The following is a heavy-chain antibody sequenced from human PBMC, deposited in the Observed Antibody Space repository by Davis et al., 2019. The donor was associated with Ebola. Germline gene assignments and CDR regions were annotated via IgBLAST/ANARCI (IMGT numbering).Heavy chain of an antibody. CDR3: TTGSPWSGSCFDS. CDR1: GFSFSNVL. D-gene: IGHD3-3*01. CDR2: IKCKSAGETT. J-gene: IGHJ4*02. V-gene: IGHV3-15*01. Sequence: PGGSLCLSCPASGFSFSNVLMAWVRLAQGKGLEWIGRIKCKSAGETTDYAASVEGRFTISRDDSKNTLFLQMNSLKTEDTAVYYCTTGSPWSGSCFDSWGQGTLVTVSS.